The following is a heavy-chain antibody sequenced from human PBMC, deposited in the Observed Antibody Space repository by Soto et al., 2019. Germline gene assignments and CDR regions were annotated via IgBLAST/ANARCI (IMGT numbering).Heavy chain of an antibody. CDR3: VRGTPTPGLDI. Sequence: RASVKVSCKASGYTFTSYGISWVRQAPGQGLEWMGWISAYNGNTNYAQKLQGRVTMTTDTSTSTAYMDSLRVEDTATYYCVRGTPTPGLDIWGRGTTVTVSS. CDR2: ISAYNGNT. V-gene: IGHV1-18*04. J-gene: IGHJ6*02. D-gene: IGHD1-1*01. CDR1: GYTFTSYG.